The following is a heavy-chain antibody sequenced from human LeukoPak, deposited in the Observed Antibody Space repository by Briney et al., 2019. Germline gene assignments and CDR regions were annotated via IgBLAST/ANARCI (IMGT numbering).Heavy chain of an antibody. CDR1: GYTFTSYG. Sequence: ASVKVSCKASGYTFTSYGISWVRQAPGQGLEWMGWISAYNGNTNYAQKLQGRVTMTTDTSTSTAYMELRSLRSDDTAVYYCARTNYYDSSGYNDYWGQGILVTVSS. V-gene: IGHV1-18*01. CDR2: ISAYNGNT. J-gene: IGHJ4*02. CDR3: ARTNYYDSSGYNDY. D-gene: IGHD3-22*01.